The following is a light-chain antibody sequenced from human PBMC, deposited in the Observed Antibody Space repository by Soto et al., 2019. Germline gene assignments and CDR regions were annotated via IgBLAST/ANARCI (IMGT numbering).Light chain of an antibody. CDR1: QSVSSY. J-gene: IGKJ4*01. CDR3: QHYVTWPLT. CDR2: DVS. V-gene: IGKV3-11*01. Sequence: EVVLTHSPVTLALSPCERATRYFRASQSVSSYLAWYQQKPGQAPRLLIYDVSNRATGIPARFSGSGSGTDFTLTISSLEPEDFAVYYCQHYVTWPLTFGGGTKVDNK.